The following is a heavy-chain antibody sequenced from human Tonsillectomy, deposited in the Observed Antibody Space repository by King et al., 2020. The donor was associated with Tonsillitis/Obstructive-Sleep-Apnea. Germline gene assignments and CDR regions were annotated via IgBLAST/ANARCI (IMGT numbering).Heavy chain of an antibody. CDR3: GYGGGDCYVADY. D-gene: IGHD2-21*01. V-gene: IGHV1-69*09. CDR1: VGAFSRYT. J-gene: IGHJ4*02. Sequence: QLVQSGAEVKKPGSSVKVSCKASVGAFSRYTINWVRQAPGQGLEWVGRIIPILDITNYAQKFQARVTITAEKSTSTAYLDRSSLRSEDTAVYYCGYGGGDCYVADYWGQGTLVTVSS. CDR2: IIPILDIT.